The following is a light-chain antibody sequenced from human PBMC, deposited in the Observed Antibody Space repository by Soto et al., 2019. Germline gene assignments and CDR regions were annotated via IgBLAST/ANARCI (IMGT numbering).Light chain of an antibody. CDR1: KLGDIY. CDR2: QDS. J-gene: IGLJ2*01. Sequence: SSELTQPPSVSVSPGQTASITCSGDKLGDIYVCWYQQKPSQSPVLVIYQDSRRPSGIPERFSGSNSGNTATLTISGTQAMDEAVYYCQAWDGSTVVFGGGTKLTVL. V-gene: IGLV3-1*01. CDR3: QAWDGSTVV.